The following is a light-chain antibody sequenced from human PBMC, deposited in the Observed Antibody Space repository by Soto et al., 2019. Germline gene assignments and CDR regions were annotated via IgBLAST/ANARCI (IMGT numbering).Light chain of an antibody. CDR2: GAS. V-gene: IGKV3-20*01. J-gene: IGKJ4*01. CDR1: QSVSSSY. Sequence: EIVLTQSPGTLSLSPGERATLSCRASQSVSSSYLAWYQQKPGQAPRLLIYGASSRATGIPDRFSGSGSGTDFTLTISRLEPEDFAVYYCQQYGGSPPGTFGGGTKVEIK. CDR3: QQYGGSPPGT.